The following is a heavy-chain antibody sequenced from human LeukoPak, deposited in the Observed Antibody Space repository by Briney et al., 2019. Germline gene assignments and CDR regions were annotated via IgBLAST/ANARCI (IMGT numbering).Heavy chain of an antibody. Sequence: GGSLRLSCAASGFTFSSYGMHWVRQAPGKGLEWVAVISYDGSNKYYADSVKGRFTISRDSSKNTLYLQMNSLRAEDTAVYYCAKDRGGAPPYYFDYWGQGTLVTVSS. CDR3: AKDRGGAPPYYFDY. J-gene: IGHJ4*02. D-gene: IGHD3-16*01. CDR1: GFTFSSYG. V-gene: IGHV3-30*18. CDR2: ISYDGSNK.